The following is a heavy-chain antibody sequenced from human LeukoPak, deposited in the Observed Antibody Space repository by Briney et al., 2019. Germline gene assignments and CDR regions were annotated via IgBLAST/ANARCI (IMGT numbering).Heavy chain of an antibody. D-gene: IGHD2-2*01. CDR2: IGGSGGST. J-gene: IGHJ4*02. CDR3: AKLCESSTSCRFRDY. CDR1: GFTFSSYA. Sequence: GGSLRLSCAASGFTFSSYAMSWVRQAPGKGLERVSAIGGSGGSTYYADSVKGRFTISRDNSKNTLYLQMNSLRAEDTAVYYCAKLCESSTSCRFRDYWGQGTLVTVSS. V-gene: IGHV3-23*01.